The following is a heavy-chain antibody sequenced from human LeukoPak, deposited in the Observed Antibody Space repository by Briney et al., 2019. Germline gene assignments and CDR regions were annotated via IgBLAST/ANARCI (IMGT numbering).Heavy chain of an antibody. CDR2: IYYSGST. CDR1: GGSMSSSSYY. V-gene: IGHV4-39*01. D-gene: IGHD6-19*01. CDR3: ARQSFSRGWYEFSY. Sequence: SETLSLTCTVSGGSMSSSSYYWGWIRQPPGKGLEWIGNIYYSGSTYYNPSLKSRVTISVDTSKNQFSLKLSSVTAADTAVYYCARQSFSRGWYEFSYWGQGTLVTVSS. J-gene: IGHJ4*02.